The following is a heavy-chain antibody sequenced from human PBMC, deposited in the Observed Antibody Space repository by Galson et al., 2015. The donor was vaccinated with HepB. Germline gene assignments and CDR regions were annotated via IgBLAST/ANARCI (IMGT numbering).Heavy chain of an antibody. CDR2: TTGNGDRT. CDR3: ASGDYEDY. D-gene: IGHD4-17*01. CDR1: GFTFTSYA. Sequence: SLRLSCAASGFTFTSYAMNWVRQAPGKGLEWVSGTTGNGDRTYFADSVKGRFTISRDNSKNTLYLQMNSLRAEDTAIYYCASGDYEDYWGQGTLVTVSS. V-gene: IGHV3-23*01. J-gene: IGHJ4*02.